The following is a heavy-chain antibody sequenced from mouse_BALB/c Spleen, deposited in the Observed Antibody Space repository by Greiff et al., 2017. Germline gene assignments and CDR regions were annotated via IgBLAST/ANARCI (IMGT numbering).Heavy chain of an antibody. CDR1: GYTFTDYA. CDR2: ISTYYGDA. J-gene: IGHJ4*01. V-gene: IGHV1S137*01. Sequence: QVQLQQSGAELVRPGVSVKISCKGSGYTFTDYAMHWVKQSHAKSLEWIGVISTYYGDASYNQKFKGKATMTVDKSSSTAYMELARLTSEDSAIYYCARRYDNYSYAMDYWGQGTSVTVSS. D-gene: IGHD2-10*02. CDR3: ARRYDNYSYAMDY.